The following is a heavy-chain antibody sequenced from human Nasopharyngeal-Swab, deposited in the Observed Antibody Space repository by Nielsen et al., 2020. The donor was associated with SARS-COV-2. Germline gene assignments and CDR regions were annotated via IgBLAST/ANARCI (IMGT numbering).Heavy chain of an antibody. Sequence: ASVKVSCKASGYTFTGYYMHWVRQAPGQGLEWMGRINPNSGGTNYAQKFQGRVTMTRDTSISTAYMELSRLRSDDTAVYYCASLVVPAAKAPHYYYGMDVWGQGTTVTVSS. J-gene: IGHJ6*02. D-gene: IGHD2-2*01. CDR1: GYTFTGYY. CDR3: ASLVVPAAKAPHYYYGMDV. V-gene: IGHV1-2*06. CDR2: INPNSGGT.